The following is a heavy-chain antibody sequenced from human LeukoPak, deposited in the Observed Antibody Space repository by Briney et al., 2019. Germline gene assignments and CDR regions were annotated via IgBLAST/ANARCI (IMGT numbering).Heavy chain of an antibody. D-gene: IGHD4-17*01. CDR2: IRSDGSNT. CDR1: GFTFSTYG. V-gene: IGHV3-30*02. CDR3: ARALRTVWGYYFDY. Sequence: GGSLRLSCAAYGFTFSTYGMHWVRQAPGKGLEWVAFIRSDGSNTYYADSVKGRFTISRDNSKNTLYMQMNSLRAEDTAVYYCARALRTVWGYYFDYWGQGTLVTVSS. J-gene: IGHJ4*02.